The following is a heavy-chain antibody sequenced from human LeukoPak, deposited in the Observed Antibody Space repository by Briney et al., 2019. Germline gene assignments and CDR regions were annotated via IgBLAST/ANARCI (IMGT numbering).Heavy chain of an antibody. V-gene: IGHV4-39*01. CDR1: GGPISSRSYF. CDR3: ASPSIGSSTYDY. CDR2: INYSGNT. Sequence: PSETLSLTCTVSGGPISSRSYFCGWIRQPPGKGLEWIGSINYSGNTYYNPSLKSRVTISVDTSRNQFSLRLSSVTAADTAVYYCASPSIGSSTYDYWGQGTLVTVSS. D-gene: IGHD6-6*01. J-gene: IGHJ4*02.